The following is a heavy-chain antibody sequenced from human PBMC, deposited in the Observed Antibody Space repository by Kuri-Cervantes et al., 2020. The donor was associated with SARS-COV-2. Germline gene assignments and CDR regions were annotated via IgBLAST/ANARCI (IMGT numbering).Heavy chain of an antibody. Sequence: GSLRLSCVVSGGAINTYNWWTWVRQPPGKGLQWIGEIFHDGSTKFNPSLSLRGRVTMSLDKSKNQFSLKLSSVTAADTAMYYCAGHDYGDPLTYYYGMDVWGQGTTVTVSS. V-gene: IGHV4-4*02. D-gene: IGHD4-17*01. CDR2: IFHDGST. CDR3: AGHDYGDPLTYYYGMDV. J-gene: IGHJ6*02. CDR1: GGAINTYNW.